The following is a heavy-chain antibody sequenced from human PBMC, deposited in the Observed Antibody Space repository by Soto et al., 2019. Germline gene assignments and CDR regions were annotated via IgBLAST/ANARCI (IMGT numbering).Heavy chain of an antibody. J-gene: IGHJ5*01. CDR1: VFSLSTSAVG. V-gene: IGHV2-5*02. D-gene: IGHD2-2*01. CDR2: IYWDEDT. Sequence: QITLKQSGHSLAKPTQTLTLTGTFSVFSLSTSAVGVGSIRQPPGKALDRLALIYWDEDTRYTPSLQSRLSISQDTSKNQVVLTPTKIDAVDTGTKSGDLGWKRYCSDTSWVKDYNWFGSWGKGNLVTVS. CDR3: DLGWKRYCSDTSWVKDYNWFGS.